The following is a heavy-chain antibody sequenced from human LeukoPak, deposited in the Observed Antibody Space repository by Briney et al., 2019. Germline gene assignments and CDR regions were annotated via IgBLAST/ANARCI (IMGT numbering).Heavy chain of an antibody. CDR3: ASELAGIFDY. J-gene: IGHJ4*02. V-gene: IGHV4-61*02. CDR2: IYTSGST. D-gene: IGHD3-10*01. Sequence: SETLSLTCTVSGDSISSGSFYWTWIRQPAGKGLEWIGRIYTSGSTNYNPSLKSRVTISVDTSKNQFSLKLSSVTAADTAVYYCASELAGIFDYWGQGTLVTVSS. CDR1: GDSISSGSFY.